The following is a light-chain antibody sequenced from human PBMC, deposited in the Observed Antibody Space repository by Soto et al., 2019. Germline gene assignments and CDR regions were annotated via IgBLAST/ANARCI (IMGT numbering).Light chain of an antibody. CDR1: HTIANF. CDR2: AAS. V-gene: IGKV1-39*01. J-gene: IGKJ1*01. CDR3: QQSYTTPRT. Sequence: DIQMTQSPSSLSASVGDRVTITCRASHTIANFLNWYQQKPGIAPKLLIYAASSLQGGVPSRFSGGGSGTDFTLTISSLQPEDFATYYCQQSYTTPRTFGQGTKVEIK.